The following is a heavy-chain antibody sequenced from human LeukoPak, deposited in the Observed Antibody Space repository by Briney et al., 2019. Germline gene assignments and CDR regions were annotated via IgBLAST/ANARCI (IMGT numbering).Heavy chain of an antibody. D-gene: IGHD3-16*02. CDR1: GFTFSSYA. CDR3: AKAPLVGVWGSYRYVDY. Sequence: GGSLRLSCAASGFTFSSYAMSWVRQAPGKGLEWVSAISGSGGSTYYADSVKGRFTISRDNSKNTLYLQMNSLRAEDTAVYYCAKAPLVGVWGSYRYVDYWGQGTLVTVSS. J-gene: IGHJ4*02. CDR2: ISGSGGST. V-gene: IGHV3-23*01.